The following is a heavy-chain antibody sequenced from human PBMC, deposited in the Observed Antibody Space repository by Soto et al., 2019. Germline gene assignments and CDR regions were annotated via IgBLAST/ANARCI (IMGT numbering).Heavy chain of an antibody. CDR2: IYYSGST. J-gene: IGHJ6*02. CDR3: ARDNSRGFLTMDV. V-gene: IGHV4-30-4*01. Sequence: SETLSLTCTVSGGSISSGDYYWSWIRQPPGKGLEWIGYIYYSGSTYYNPSLKCRVTISVDTSKNQFSLKLSSVTAADTAVYYCARDNSRGFLTMDVWGQGTTVTVSS. D-gene: IGHD3-3*01. CDR1: GGSISSGDYY.